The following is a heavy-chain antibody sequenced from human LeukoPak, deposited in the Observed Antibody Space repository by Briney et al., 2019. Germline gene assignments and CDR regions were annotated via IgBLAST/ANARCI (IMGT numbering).Heavy chain of an antibody. J-gene: IGHJ6*02. CDR2: IIPIFGTA. V-gene: IGHV1-69*13. CDR3: ASNYDFWSGYSPHDYYYYGMDV. CDR1: GGTFSSYA. D-gene: IGHD3-3*01. Sequence: GASVKVPCKASGGTFSSYAISWARQAPGQGLEWMGGIIPIFGTANYAQKFQGRVTITADESTSTAYMELSSLRSEDTAVYYCASNYDFWSGYSPHDYYYYGMDVWGQGTTVTVSS.